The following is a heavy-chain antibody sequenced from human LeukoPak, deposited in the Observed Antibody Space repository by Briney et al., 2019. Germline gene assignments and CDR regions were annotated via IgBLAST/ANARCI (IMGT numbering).Heavy chain of an antibody. Sequence: SETLSLTCTVYGGSFSDYYWGWIRQPPGKGLEWIGEIHPSGSTNYSLSLKSRVTISLDASKNQFSLKLSSVAAADTAVYFCARVGYSYVINDWSRTGLGAYPTKYYYHMDVWDKGTTVTVSS. CDR2: IHPSGST. V-gene: IGHV4-34*01. J-gene: IGHJ6*03. D-gene: IGHD5-18*01. CDR3: ARVGYSYVINDWSRTGLGAYPTKYYYHMDV. CDR1: GGSFSDYY.